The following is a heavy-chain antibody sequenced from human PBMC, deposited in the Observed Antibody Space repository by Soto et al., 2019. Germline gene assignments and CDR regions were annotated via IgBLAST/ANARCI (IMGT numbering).Heavy chain of an antibody. D-gene: IGHD3-10*01. Sequence: GASVKVSCKASGGTFSSYAISWVRQAPGQGLEWMGGIIPIFGTANYAQKFQGRVTITADESTSTAYMELSSLRSEDTAVYYCALRGGYYGSGTGGAPEYYYYGMDVWGQGTTVTVSS. CDR3: ALRGGYYGSGTGGAPEYYYYGMDV. CDR2: IIPIFGTA. CDR1: GGTFSSYA. J-gene: IGHJ6*02. V-gene: IGHV1-69*13.